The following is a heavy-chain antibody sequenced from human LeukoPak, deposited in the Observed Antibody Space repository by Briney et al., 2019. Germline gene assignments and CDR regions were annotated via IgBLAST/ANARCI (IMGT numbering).Heavy chain of an antibody. D-gene: IGHD3-16*01. J-gene: IGHJ6*03. V-gene: IGHV3-30*04. Sequence: GGSLRLSCAASGFTFSSYAMHWVRQAPGKGLEWVAVVSHDGGLKYHADSVKGRFNIARDNTQNSLFLQMDSLRVEDTAVYYCARDYASEYMDVWGKGTTVTVSS. CDR2: VSHDGGLK. CDR3: ARDYASEYMDV. CDR1: GFTFSSYA.